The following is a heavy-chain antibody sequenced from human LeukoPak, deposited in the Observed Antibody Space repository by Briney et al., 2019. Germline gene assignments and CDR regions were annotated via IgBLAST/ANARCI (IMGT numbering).Heavy chain of an antibody. CDR3: ARDRGSYSIDY. CDR1: GFTFSSYA. J-gene: IGHJ4*02. Sequence: QPGGSLRLSCAASGFTFSSYAMSWARQAPGKGLVWVSRINSDGSSTSYADSVKGRFTISRDNAKNTLYLQMNSLRAEDTAVYYCARDRGSYSIDYWGQGTLVTVSS. D-gene: IGHD1-26*01. CDR2: INSDGSST. V-gene: IGHV3-74*01.